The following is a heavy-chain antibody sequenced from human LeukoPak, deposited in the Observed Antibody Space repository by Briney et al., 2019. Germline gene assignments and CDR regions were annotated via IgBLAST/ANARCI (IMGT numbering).Heavy chain of an antibody. CDR1: GFTFRTYS. J-gene: IGHJ4*02. Sequence: PGGSLRLSCAASGFTFRTYSMNWVRQAPGKGLEWVSSISSSSSYIYYSDSVKGRFTISRDNAKNLLYLQMNSLRAEDTAVYYCARASDYGDYMGYWGQGTLVTVSS. V-gene: IGHV3-21*01. CDR2: ISSSSSYI. D-gene: IGHD4-17*01. CDR3: ARASDYGDYMGY.